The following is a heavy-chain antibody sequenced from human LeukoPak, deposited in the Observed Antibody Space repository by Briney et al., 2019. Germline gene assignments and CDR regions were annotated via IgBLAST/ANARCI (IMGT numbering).Heavy chain of an antibody. D-gene: IGHD1-7*01. CDR2: ISSSSSTI. J-gene: IGHJ4*02. Sequence: GGSLRLSCAASGFTFSDYYMSWIRRAPGKGLEWVSYISSSSSTIYYADSVKGRFTISRDNAKNSLYLQMNSLRAEDTAVYYCARSSRELGGYTPWELMPPFDYWGQGTLVTVSS. CDR1: GFTFSDYY. V-gene: IGHV3-11*04. CDR3: ARSSRELGGYTPWELMPPFDY.